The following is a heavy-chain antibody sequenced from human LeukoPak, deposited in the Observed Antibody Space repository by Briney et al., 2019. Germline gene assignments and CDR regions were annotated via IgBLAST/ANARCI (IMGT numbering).Heavy chain of an antibody. J-gene: IGHJ3*02. CDR1: GGSFSGYY. CDR3: ARRKAGTRAFDI. Sequence: SETLSLTCAVYGGSFSGYYWSWIRQPPGKGLEWIGEINHSGSTNYNPSLKSRVTISVDTFKNQFSLKLSSVTAADTAVYYCARRKAGTRAFDIWGQGTMVTVSS. V-gene: IGHV4-34*01. CDR2: INHSGST.